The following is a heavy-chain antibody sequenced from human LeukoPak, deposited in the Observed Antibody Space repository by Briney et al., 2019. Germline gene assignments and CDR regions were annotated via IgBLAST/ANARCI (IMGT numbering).Heavy chain of an antibody. Sequence: ASVTVSCKASGYTFTSYGISWVRQAPGQGLEWMGWISAYNGNTNYAQKLQGRVTMTTDTSTSTAYMELSSLRSEDTAVYYCARDQQTRRDHFDYWGQGTLVTVSS. CDR3: ARDQQTRRDHFDY. D-gene: IGHD5-24*01. V-gene: IGHV1-18*01. CDR2: ISAYNGNT. CDR1: GYTFTSYG. J-gene: IGHJ4*02.